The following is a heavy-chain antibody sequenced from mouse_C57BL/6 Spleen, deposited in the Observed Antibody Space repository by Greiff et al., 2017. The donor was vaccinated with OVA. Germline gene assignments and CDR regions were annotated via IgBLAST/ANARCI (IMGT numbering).Heavy chain of an antibody. V-gene: IGHV1-50*01. CDR2: IDPSDSYT. CDR3: ARGYYSNLGDY. D-gene: IGHD2-5*01. J-gene: IGHJ4*01. Sequence: QVQLQQPGAELVKPGASVKLSCKASGYTFTSYWMQWVKQRPGQGLEWIGEIDPSDSYTNYNQKFKGKATLTVDTSSSTAYMQLSSLTSEDSAVYYCARGYYSNLGDYWGQGTSVTVSS. CDR1: GYTFTSYW.